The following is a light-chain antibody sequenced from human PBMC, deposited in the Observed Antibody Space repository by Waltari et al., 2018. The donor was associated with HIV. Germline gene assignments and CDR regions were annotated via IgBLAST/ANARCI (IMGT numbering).Light chain of an antibody. CDR1: SSNIGSNT. CDR2: SNN. CDR3: AAWDDSLNGWV. J-gene: IGLJ3*02. Sequence: QSVLTQPPSASGTPGQRVTISCSGSSSNIGSNTVNWYQQLPGTAPKLLIYSNNQRPSGVPDRCSGSKSGTSDSLAISGLQSEDEADYYCAAWDDSLNGWVFGGGTKLTVL. V-gene: IGLV1-44*01.